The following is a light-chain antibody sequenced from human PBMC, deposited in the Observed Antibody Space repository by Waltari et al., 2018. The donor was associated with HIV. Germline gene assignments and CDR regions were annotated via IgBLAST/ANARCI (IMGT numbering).Light chain of an antibody. CDR1: SSNIGAGSD. Sequence: QSVLTQPPSVSGAPGQRVTISCPGSSSNIGAGSDVHWYQQVPGTAPKLLIFGNSNRPSGVPDRFSGSKSATSASLAITGLQAEDEADYYCQSYDSSLTVVIFGGGTKLTVL. V-gene: IGLV1-40*01. J-gene: IGLJ2*01. CDR2: GNS. CDR3: QSYDSSLTVVI.